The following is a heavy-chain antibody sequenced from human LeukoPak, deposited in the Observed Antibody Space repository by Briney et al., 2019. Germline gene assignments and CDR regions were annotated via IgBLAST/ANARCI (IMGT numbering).Heavy chain of an antibody. V-gene: IGHV3-43D*03. CDR3: AKDGGYYPAYNWFDP. CDR1: GFTFDDYA. Sequence: GGSLRLSCAASGFTFDDYAMHWVRQAPGKGLEWVSLISWDGGSTYYADSVKGRFTISRDNSKNSLYLQMNSLRAEDTALYYCAKDGGYYPAYNWFDPWGQGTLVTVSS. J-gene: IGHJ5*02. CDR2: ISWDGGST. D-gene: IGHD3-22*01.